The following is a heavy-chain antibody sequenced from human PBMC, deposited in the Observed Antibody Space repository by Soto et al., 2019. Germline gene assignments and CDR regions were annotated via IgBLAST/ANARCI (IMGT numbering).Heavy chain of an antibody. Sequence: GGSLRLSCAASGFTFSSYGMHWVRQAPGKGLQWVAVISYDGSNKDYADSVKGRFTISRDNSRNTLYLQMNSLRAEDTAVYYCAKDGVVFGTIDYWGQGTLVTVSS. CDR2: ISYDGSNK. CDR1: GFTFSSYG. CDR3: AKDGVVFGTIDY. V-gene: IGHV3-30*18. J-gene: IGHJ4*02. D-gene: IGHD3-16*01.